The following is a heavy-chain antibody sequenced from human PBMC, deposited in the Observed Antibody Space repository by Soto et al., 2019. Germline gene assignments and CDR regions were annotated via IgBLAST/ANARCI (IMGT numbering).Heavy chain of an antibody. CDR3: AKDQASGQGSFDS. CDR1: GFTFNIYG. V-gene: IGHV3-30*18. CDR2: ISYDGSNQ. Sequence: GGSLRLSCAASGFTFNIYGMHWVRQTPDKGLEWVALISYDGSNQYYADSVKGRFTISRDNSKNTLFLQMNSLRADDTAVYYCAKDQASGQGSFDSWGQGTMVTVYS. J-gene: IGHJ4*02.